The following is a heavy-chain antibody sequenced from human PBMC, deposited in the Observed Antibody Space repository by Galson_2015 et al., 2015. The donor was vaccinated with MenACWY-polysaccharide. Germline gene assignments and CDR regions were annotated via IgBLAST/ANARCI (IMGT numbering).Heavy chain of an antibody. CDR1: RGSIIARDYC. J-gene: IGHJ4*02. CDR2: IYFSGDT. D-gene: IGHD3-10*01. Sequence: ETLSLTCSVSRGSIIARDYCWGWIRQTPGQGLEWMGTIYFSGDTFYNPSLKSRITISLDTSRNQFSLKLTSVTAADTAVYFCAAYYASGSSFAYWGQGTLVPVSS. V-gene: IGHV4-39*07. CDR3: AAYYASGSSFAY.